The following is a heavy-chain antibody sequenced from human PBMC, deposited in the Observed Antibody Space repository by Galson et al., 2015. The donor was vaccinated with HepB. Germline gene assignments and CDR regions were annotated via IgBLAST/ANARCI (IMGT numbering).Heavy chain of an antibody. J-gene: IGHJ4*02. CDR3: TRRGGYDSSRNTPFDY. D-gene: IGHD5-12*01. CDR1: GFTFSGSA. CDR2: IRSKANSYAT. V-gene: IGHV3-73*01. Sequence: SLRLSCAASGFTFSGSAMHWVRQASGKGLEWVGRIRSKANSYATAYAASVKGRFTISRDDSKNTAYLQMNSLKTEDTAVYYCTRRGGYDSSRNTPFDYWGQGTLVTVSS.